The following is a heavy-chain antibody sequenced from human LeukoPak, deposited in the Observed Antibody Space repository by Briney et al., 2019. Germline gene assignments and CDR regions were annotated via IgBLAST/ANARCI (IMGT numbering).Heavy chain of an antibody. CDR1: GFTFSSYA. Sequence: PGGSLRLSCAASGFTFSSYAMSWVRQAPGKGLEWVSAISGSGGSTYYADSVKGRFTISRDNAKNSLYLQMNSLRAEDTALYYCAKDIHDSSGWYEYGYYYYYGMDVWGQGTTVAVSS. J-gene: IGHJ6*02. CDR2: ISGSGGST. CDR3: AKDIHDSSGWYEYGYYYYYGMDV. D-gene: IGHD6-19*01. V-gene: IGHV3-23*01.